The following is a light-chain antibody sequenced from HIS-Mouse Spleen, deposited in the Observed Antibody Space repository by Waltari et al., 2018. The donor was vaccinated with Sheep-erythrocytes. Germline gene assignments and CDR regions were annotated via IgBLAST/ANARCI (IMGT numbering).Light chain of an antibody. CDR3: CSYAGSSTPWV. J-gene: IGLJ3*02. CDR2: EGS. CDR1: SSDVGRYNL. V-gene: IGLV2-23*01. Sequence: QSALTQPASVSGPPGQSITIPCTGTSSDVGRYNLVSWYQQHPGKAPKLMIYEGSKRPSGVSNRFSGSKSGNTASLTISGLQAEDEADYYCCSYAGSSTPWVFGGGTKLTVL.